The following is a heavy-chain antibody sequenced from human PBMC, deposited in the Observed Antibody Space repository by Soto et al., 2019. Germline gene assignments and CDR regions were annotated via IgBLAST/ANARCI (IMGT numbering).Heavy chain of an antibody. CDR1: GGSISSGGYY. CDR2: IYYSGST. Sequence: QVQLQESGPGLVKPSQTLSLTCTVSGGSISSGGYYWSWIRQHPGKGLEWIGYIYYSGSTYYNPSLKSRVTISVDTSKNQCSLKLSSVTAADTAVYYCARVRYSSSWSRLADYWGQGTLVTVSS. J-gene: IGHJ4*02. V-gene: IGHV4-31*03. D-gene: IGHD6-13*01. CDR3: ARVRYSSSWSRLADY.